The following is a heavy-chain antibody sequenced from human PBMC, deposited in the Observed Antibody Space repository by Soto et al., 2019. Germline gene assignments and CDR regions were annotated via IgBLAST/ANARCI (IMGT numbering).Heavy chain of an antibody. V-gene: IGHV3-53*01. CDR2: IDVLNGA. J-gene: IGHJ4*02. D-gene: IGHD2-15*01. CDR1: GFTVSNNY. Sequence: GSLRLSCAVSGFTVSNNYMSWVRQAPGKGLECISTIDVLNGAWYSDSVRGRLAISRDVSRNTVYLQMGSLRVEDTAIYFCSDWRAGGPVNLDHWGPGTVVTVSS. CDR3: SDWRAGGPVNLDH.